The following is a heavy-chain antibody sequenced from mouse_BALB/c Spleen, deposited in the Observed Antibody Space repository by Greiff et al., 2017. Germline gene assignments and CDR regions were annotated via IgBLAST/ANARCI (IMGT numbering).Heavy chain of an antibody. CDR2: ISSGSSTI. CDR1: GFTFSSFG. D-gene: IGHD2-3*01. Sequence: EVQLVESGGGLVKPGGSLKLSCAASGFTFSSFGMHWVRLAPEKGLEWVAYISSGSSTIYYADTVKGRFTISRDNPKNTLFLQMTSLRSEDTAMYYCARGNFDGYMGMDYWGQGTSVTVSS. V-gene: IGHV5-17*02. CDR3: ARGNFDGYMGMDY. J-gene: IGHJ4*01.